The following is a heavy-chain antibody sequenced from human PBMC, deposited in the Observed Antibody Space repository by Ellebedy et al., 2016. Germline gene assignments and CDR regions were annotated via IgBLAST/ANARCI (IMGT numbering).Heavy chain of an antibody. CDR1: GFIFSSYS. CDR2: ISSRSSTI. D-gene: IGHD4-11*01. Sequence: GESLKISCAASGFIFSSYSMNWVRQAPGQGLEWVSYISSRSSTIYYADSVKGRFTISRDNAKNSLYLQMNSLRDEDTAVYYCATEGPVLHDYISTWGQGTLVTVSS. CDR3: ATEGPVLHDYIST. J-gene: IGHJ5*02. V-gene: IGHV3-48*02.